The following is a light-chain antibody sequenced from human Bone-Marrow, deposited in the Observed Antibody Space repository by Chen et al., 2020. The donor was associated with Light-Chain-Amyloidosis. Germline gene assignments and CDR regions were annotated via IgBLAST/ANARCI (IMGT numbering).Light chain of an antibody. Sequence: SYELTQPPSVSVSPGQTARIPCSGDDLPTKYAYWYQQQPGQAPVVVIHRDTERPSGISERFSGSSSGTTATLTISGVQAEDEADYHCQSADSSGTYEVIFGGGTKLTVL. CDR1: DLPTKY. J-gene: IGLJ2*01. V-gene: IGLV3-25*03. CDR2: RDT. CDR3: QSADSSGTYEVI.